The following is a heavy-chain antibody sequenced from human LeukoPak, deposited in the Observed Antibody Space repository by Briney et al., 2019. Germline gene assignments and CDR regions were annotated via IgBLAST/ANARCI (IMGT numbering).Heavy chain of an antibody. J-gene: IGHJ4*02. CDR2: IRYDGSKK. V-gene: IGHV3-30*02. CDR1: GFTFSSYA. D-gene: IGHD3-22*01. CDR3: AKDFDGSGYRLDY. Sequence: GGSLRLSCAASGFTFSSYAMHWVRQAPGEGLEWVAFIRYDGSKKYYADSVKGRFTISRDNSKNTLYLQMNSLRAEDTAVYYCAKDFDGSGYRLDYWGQGTLVTVSS.